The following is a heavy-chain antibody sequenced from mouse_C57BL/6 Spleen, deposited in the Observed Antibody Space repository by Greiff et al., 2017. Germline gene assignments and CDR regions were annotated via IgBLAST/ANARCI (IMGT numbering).Heavy chain of an antibody. CDR3: AKGGYGSSPSRDY. V-gene: IGHV1-42*01. CDR2: INPSTGGT. D-gene: IGHD1-1*01. J-gene: IGHJ4*01. CDR1: GYSFTGYY. Sequence: VQLQQSGPELVKPGASVKISCKASGYSFTGYYMNWVKQSPEKGLEWIGEINPSTGGTTYNQKFKAKATLTVDKSSSTAYMQLKSLTSEDSAVYYCAKGGYGSSPSRDYWGQGTSVTVSS.